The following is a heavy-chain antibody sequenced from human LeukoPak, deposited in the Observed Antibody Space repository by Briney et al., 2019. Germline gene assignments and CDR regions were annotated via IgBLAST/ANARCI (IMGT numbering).Heavy chain of an antibody. D-gene: IGHD3-22*01. CDR1: AYSFTSYW. V-gene: IGHV5-51*01. CDR2: IYPGDSDT. CDR3: ARVIDGRYYYDSSGYYYFDY. J-gene: IGHJ4*02. Sequence: GESLKISCRGSAYSFTSYWISCVRQMPGKGLEWMGIIYPGDSDTRYSPSFQGQVTISADKSISTAYLQWSSLKASDTAMYYCARVIDGRYYYDSSGYYYFDYWGQGTLVTVSS.